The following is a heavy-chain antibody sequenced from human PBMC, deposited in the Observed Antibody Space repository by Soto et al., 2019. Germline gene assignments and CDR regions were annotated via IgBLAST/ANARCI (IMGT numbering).Heavy chain of an antibody. CDR1: GGTFRSYA. D-gene: IGHD1-1*01. CDR2: IIPIFGTA. CDR3: ARVGKPYYYYYGMDV. V-gene: IGHV1-69*13. Sequence: GARVKVSCKASGGTFRSYAISWVRQAPGQGLEWMGGIIPIFGTANYAQKFQGRVTITADESTSTAYMELSSLRSEDTAVYYCARVGKPYYYYYGMDVWGQGTTVTVSS. J-gene: IGHJ6*02.